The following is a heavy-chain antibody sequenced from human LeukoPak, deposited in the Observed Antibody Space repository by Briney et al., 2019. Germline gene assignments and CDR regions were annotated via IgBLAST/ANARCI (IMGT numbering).Heavy chain of an antibody. CDR1: GFTFSSYG. CDR3: ARPFSSGRNDAFDI. Sequence: GGSLRLSCAASGFTFSSYGMHWVRQAPGKGLEWVAVIWYDGSNKYYADSVKGRFTISRDNSKNTLYLQMTSLRAEDTAVYYCARPFSSGRNDAFDIWGQGTMVTVSS. V-gene: IGHV3-33*01. D-gene: IGHD3-10*01. CDR2: IWYDGSNK. J-gene: IGHJ3*02.